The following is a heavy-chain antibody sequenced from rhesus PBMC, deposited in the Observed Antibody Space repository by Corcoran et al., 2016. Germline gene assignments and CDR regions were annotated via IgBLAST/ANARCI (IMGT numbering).Heavy chain of an antibody. CDR2: IDGSSPST. V-gene: IGHV4S10*01. Sequence: QVQLQESGPGVVKLSETLSLTCAVSGGPISDNYRWSWIRKPTGELLEWSGHIDGSSPSTHSHPSRKSRVTISKDTSKHQFSLTLTSVTAADTAVYYCARTNYGYDISSRYCDYWGQGVLVTVSS. CDR1: GGPISDNYR. J-gene: IGHJ4*01. D-gene: IGHD3-40*01. CDR3: ARTNYGYDISSRYCDY.